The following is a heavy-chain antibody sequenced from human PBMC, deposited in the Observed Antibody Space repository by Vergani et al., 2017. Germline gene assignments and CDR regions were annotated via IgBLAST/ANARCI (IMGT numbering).Heavy chain of an antibody. D-gene: IGHD3-10*01. CDR2: IYYSGST. V-gene: IGHV4-39*01. J-gene: IGHJ4*02. CDR3: AGQNNYYGSGSYYARFDY. Sequence: QLQLQESGPGLVKPSETLSLTCTVSGGSISSSSYYWGWIRQPPGKGLEWIGSIYYSGSTYYNPSLKSRVTISVDTSKNQFSLKLSSVTAADTAVYYCAGQNNYYGSGSYYARFDYWGQGTLVTVSS. CDR1: GGSISSSSYY.